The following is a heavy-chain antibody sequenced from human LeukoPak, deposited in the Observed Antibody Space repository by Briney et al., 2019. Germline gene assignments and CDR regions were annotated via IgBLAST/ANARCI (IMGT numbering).Heavy chain of an antibody. J-gene: IGHJ6*02. Sequence: GGSLRLPCTASGFTFSPYAMHWVSQAPGKGLERVPVISYDGSKKYYADSVKGRFTISRDNSKNTLYVQMNSLRAEDTAVYYCARDPYYYDSSSYGMDVWGQGTTVTVSS. V-gene: IGHV3-30-3*01. CDR2: ISYDGSKK. D-gene: IGHD3-22*01. CDR3: ARDPYYYDSSSYGMDV. CDR1: GFTFSPYA.